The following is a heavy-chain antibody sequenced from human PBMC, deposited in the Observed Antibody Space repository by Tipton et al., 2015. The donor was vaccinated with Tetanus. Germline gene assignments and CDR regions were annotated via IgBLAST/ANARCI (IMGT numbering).Heavy chain of an antibody. Sequence: SLRLSCAASGFSFASYGMHWVRQAPGKGLEWMATIFDDGSNTYYADSVKGRCTISRDNSKNILYLEMNSLRDEDTAVYYCARGRRTGVRGVMFYFDLWGQGNLVTVSS. CDR3: ARGRRTGVRGVMFYFDL. D-gene: IGHD3-10*01. J-gene: IGHJ4*02. CDR1: GFSFASYG. CDR2: IFDDGSNT. V-gene: IGHV3-33*01.